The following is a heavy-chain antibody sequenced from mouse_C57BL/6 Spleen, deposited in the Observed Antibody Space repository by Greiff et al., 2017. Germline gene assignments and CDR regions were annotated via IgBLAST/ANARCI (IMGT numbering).Heavy chain of an antibody. D-gene: IGHD2-2*01. Sequence: EVQLQESGPELVKPGASVKIPCKASGYTFTDYNMDWVKQSHGKSLEWIGDINPNNGGTIYNQKFKGKATLTVDKSSSTAYLALRSLTSEDTAVYYCARSTMVTRVYFDYWGQGTTLTVSS. CDR2: INPNNGGT. CDR1: GYTFTDYN. V-gene: IGHV1-18*01. CDR3: ARSTMVTRVYFDY. J-gene: IGHJ2*01.